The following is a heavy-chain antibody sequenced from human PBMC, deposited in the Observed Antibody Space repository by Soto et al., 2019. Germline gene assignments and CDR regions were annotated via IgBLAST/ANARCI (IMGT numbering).Heavy chain of an antibody. D-gene: IGHD3-22*01. CDR3: VVDTSGLLDY. J-gene: IGHJ4*02. Sequence: PGGSLRRSCAASGFTFSSNGVHWVRQAPGKGLEWVAVIWYDGNKKYYGDSVRGRFTISRDNSKNTLYLEMNSLRAEDTAVYYCVVDTSGLLDYWGQGTQVTSPQ. CDR2: IWYDGNKK. CDR1: GFTFSSNG. V-gene: IGHV3-33*03.